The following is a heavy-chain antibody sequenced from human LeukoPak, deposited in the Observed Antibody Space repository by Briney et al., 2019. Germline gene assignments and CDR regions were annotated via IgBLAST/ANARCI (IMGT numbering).Heavy chain of an antibody. Sequence: TGGSLRLSCAASGFTFSSYEMNWVRQAPGKGLEWVSYISSSGSTIYYADSVKGRFSISRDNAKNSLDLQMNSLRAEDTAVYYCAKRIGGFGSGSYFLFDYWGQGTLVTVSS. V-gene: IGHV3-48*03. D-gene: IGHD3-10*01. CDR3: AKRIGGFGSGSYFLFDY. J-gene: IGHJ4*02. CDR2: ISSSGSTI. CDR1: GFTFSSYE.